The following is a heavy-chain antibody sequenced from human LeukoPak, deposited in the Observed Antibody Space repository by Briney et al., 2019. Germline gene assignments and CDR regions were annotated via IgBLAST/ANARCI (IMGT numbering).Heavy chain of an antibody. V-gene: IGHV1-18*01. D-gene: IGHD3-10*01. CDR1: GYTFTSYG. Sequence: ASVKVSCKASGYTFTSYGISWVRQAPGQGLEWMGLNSAYNGNTNYAQKLQGRVTMTTDTSTSTAYMELRSLRSDDTAVYYCARSGARFPGGPNYYGSGSYSFDYGMDVWGQGTTVTVSS. CDR3: ARSGARFPGGPNYYGSGSYSFDYGMDV. J-gene: IGHJ6*02. CDR2: NSAYNGNT.